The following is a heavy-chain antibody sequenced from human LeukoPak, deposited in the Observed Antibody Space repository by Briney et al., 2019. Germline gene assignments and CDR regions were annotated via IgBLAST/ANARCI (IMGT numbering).Heavy chain of an antibody. Sequence: PSETLSLTCAVYGGSFSGYYWSWIRQPPGKGLEWIGEINHSGSTNYNPSLKSRVTISVDTSKNQFSLKLSSVTAADTAVYNCAREGLFSSWYYWGQGTLVTVSS. CDR1: GGSFSGYY. V-gene: IGHV4-34*01. J-gene: IGHJ4*02. CDR3: AREGLFSSWYY. D-gene: IGHD6-13*01. CDR2: INHSGST.